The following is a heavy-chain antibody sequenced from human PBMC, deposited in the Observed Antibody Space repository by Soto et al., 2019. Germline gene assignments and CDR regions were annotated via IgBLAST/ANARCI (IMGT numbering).Heavy chain of an antibody. J-gene: IGHJ6*01. Sequence: QMQLVESGGGLVEPGGSLRLSCEASGFTFSNHYMSWIRQAPGKGLEWVSYISRSGSTIYYADSVRGRFTISRDNSKNSLYLQMDSLRAEDTAMYYCGRDPELWDENVATRPSIYYYGMDVW. CDR1: GFTFSNHY. D-gene: IGHD5-18*01. V-gene: IGHV3-11*01. CDR3: GRDPELWDENVATRPSIYYYGMDV. CDR2: ISRSGSTI.